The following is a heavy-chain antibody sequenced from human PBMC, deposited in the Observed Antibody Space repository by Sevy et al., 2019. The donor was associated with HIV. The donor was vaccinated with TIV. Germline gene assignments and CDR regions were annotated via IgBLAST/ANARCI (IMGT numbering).Heavy chain of an antibody. J-gene: IGHJ4*02. V-gene: IGHV1-2*02. Sequence: ASVKVSCKTSGYTFAAYYIHWVRQAPGQGPEWLGWISPNGGDTTFAQKFQGRVTVTMSTSINTVYMELNRLRSDDTAVYYCARGKREEWLLYLDNWGQGTLVTVSS. CDR1: GYTFAAYY. CDR2: ISPNGGDT. D-gene: IGHD3-3*01. CDR3: ARGKREEWLLYLDN.